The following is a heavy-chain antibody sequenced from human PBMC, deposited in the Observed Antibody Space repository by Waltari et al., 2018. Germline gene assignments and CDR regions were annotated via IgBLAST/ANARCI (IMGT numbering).Heavy chain of an antibody. D-gene: IGHD5-18*01. V-gene: IGHV3-30*04. CDR2: ISHDGNNI. Sequence: QAQLVDSGGGVVQPGRSLSLSCVGSGFTFSTYSMHWVRQAPGKGLEGGAVISHDGNNIYYADSVKGRFTISRDNAKRSLYLQMNSLRAEDTAVYYCASGSYSYGLGYWGQGTLVTVSS. CDR3: ASGSYSYGLGY. J-gene: IGHJ4*02. CDR1: GFTFSTYS.